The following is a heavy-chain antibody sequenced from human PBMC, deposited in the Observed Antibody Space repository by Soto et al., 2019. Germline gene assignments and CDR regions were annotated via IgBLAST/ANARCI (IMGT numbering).Heavy chain of an antibody. V-gene: IGHV3-23*01. CDR1: GFTFSSYA. CDR2: IRSGGDDK. Sequence: EVQLLESGGGLVQPGGSLRLSCAASGFTFSSYAMSWVRQTPGKGLEWVSSIRSGGDDKYYAESVKGRFTISRDNSKNTLYLQMNSLSAEDTAVYYCAKSIVVFPSAKGDYWGQGTLVTVSS. CDR3: AKSIVVFPSAKGDY. J-gene: IGHJ4*02. D-gene: IGHD2-2*01.